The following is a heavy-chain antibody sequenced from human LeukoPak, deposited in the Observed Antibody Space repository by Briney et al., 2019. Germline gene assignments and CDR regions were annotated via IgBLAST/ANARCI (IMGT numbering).Heavy chain of an antibody. V-gene: IGHV4-59*01. CDR2: IYYSGST. Sequence: SETLSLTCTVSGGSISSYYWSWIRQPPGKGLEWIGYIYYSGSTNYNPSLKSRVTMAVDTSKNQFSLSLSSVTAADTAVYYCARDATCDGGACHFDFWGLGTPVIVSS. CDR3: ARDATCDGGACHFDF. CDR1: GGSISSYY. D-gene: IGHD2-21*02. J-gene: IGHJ4*02.